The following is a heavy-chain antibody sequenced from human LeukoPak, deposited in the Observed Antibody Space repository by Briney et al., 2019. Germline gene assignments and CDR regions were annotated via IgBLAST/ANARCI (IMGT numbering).Heavy chain of an antibody. CDR3: VNTFVLGTYLAD. Sequence: GGSLRLSCAASGFTFSNYDMHWVRQATGKGLEWVSGIGSAGDTYYLGSVKGRFTVSRENAKNSFYLQMNSLRAEDTAVYYCVNTFVLGTYLADGGQEPPVPVSS. V-gene: IGHV3-13*01. CDR2: IGSAGDT. CDR1: GFTFSNYD. J-gene: IGHJ4*02. D-gene: IGHD3-16*01.